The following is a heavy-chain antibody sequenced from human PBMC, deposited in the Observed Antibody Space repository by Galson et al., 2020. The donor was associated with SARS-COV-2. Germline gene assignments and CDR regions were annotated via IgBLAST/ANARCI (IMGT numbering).Heavy chain of an antibody. D-gene: IGHD3-10*01. V-gene: IGHV3-33*01. Sequence: GGSLRLSCEASGFSFSTYGMDWVRQAPGKGLEWVAVIWYDGSNKYYADSVKGRFTISRDNSKNTLYLQMNSLRADDTAVYYCARGSNSHAFDIWGQGTMVTVSS. CDR1: GFSFSTYG. CDR3: ARGSNSHAFDI. J-gene: IGHJ3*02. CDR2: IWYDGSNK.